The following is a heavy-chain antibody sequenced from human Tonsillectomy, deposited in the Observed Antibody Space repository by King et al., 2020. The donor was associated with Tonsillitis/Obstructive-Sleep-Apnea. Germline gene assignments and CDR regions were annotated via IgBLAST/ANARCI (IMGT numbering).Heavy chain of an antibody. Sequence: QLQESGPGLVKPSETLSLTCSVSDGSISSYYWNWIRQPPGKGLAWIGFIYYSGNTNYNPSLKSRVTISVDTSKNQFSLKLSSVTAADTAVYYCARETGTGVFDYWGQGTLVTVSS. D-gene: IGHD1-14*01. CDR2: IYYSGNT. V-gene: IGHV4-59*01. J-gene: IGHJ4*02. CDR3: ARETGTGVFDY. CDR1: DGSISSYY.